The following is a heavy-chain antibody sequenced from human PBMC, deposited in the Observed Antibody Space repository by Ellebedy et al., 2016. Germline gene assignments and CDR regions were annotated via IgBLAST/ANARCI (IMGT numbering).Heavy chain of an antibody. J-gene: IGHJ6*02. V-gene: IGHV3-69-1*01. Sequence: GGSLRLSCAASGFNFRDHYMAWVRQAPGKGLEWASYISTSGFPKYADSVKGRFTISRDNAKNSVYLQMNRLTVEDTAVYYCARQTTFNSYIMDVWGRGTTVIVSS. D-gene: IGHD2/OR15-2a*01. CDR1: GFNFRDHY. CDR3: ARQTTFNSYIMDV. CDR2: ISTSGFP.